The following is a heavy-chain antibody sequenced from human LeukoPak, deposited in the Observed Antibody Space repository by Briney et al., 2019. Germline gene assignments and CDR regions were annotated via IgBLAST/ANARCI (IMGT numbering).Heavy chain of an antibody. CDR3: ARDLDHSGNYIWYFDL. J-gene: IGHJ2*01. CDR2: IYYRGDT. D-gene: IGHD3-22*01. CDR1: GGSISSYY. V-gene: IGHV4-59*01. Sequence: SESLSLTCTVSGGSISSYYWSWIRQPPGKGLEWIGYIYYRGDTQYNPSLKSRVTISVDTSKNQFSLKLNSVTAADTAVYYCARDLDHSGNYIWYFDLWGRSTLVTVSS.